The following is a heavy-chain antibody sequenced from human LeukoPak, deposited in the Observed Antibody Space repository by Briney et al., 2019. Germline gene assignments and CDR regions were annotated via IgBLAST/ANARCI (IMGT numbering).Heavy chain of an antibody. V-gene: IGHV1-2*02. D-gene: IGHD1-26*01. CDR1: GYTFSGYY. CDR2: INFNSGDT. J-gene: IGHJ4*02. CDR3: VRERGATVDY. Sequence: GASVKVSCKASGYTFSGYYIHWVRQAPGQGLEWMGWINFNSGDTNYAQKFQGRVTVTRDTSISTIYMELSSLRADDTAIYHCVRERGATVDYWGQGTLVTVSS.